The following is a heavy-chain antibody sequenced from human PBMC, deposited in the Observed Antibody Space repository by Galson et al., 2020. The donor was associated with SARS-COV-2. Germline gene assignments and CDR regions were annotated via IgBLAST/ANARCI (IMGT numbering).Heavy chain of an antibody. D-gene: IGHD2-2*01. CDR3: ARAGGSSSFSCYYYGMDV. CDR1: AASISSGNW. Sequence: SETLSLTCGVSAASISSGNWWSWVRQPPGKGLEWIGEIYHSGSTNYNPSLKSRITISVDKSKNKFSLRLSSVTAADTAVYYCARAGGSSSFSCYYYGMDVWGQGTTVTVSS. V-gene: IGHV4-4*02. J-gene: IGHJ6*02. CDR2: IYHSGST.